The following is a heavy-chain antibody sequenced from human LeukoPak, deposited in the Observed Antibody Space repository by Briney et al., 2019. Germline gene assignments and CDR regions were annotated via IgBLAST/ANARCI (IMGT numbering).Heavy chain of an antibody. CDR2: ISGSGGTT. Sequence: LAGGSLRLSCAASGFTFSAYAMAWVRQAPGKGLEWVSTISGSGGTTYSADSGKGGFTIFRDNSKNILYLQVNSLSAGDTAVYYCAKNYYYDSSGYYYGDAFDIWGQGTMVTVSS. CDR1: GFTFSAYA. J-gene: IGHJ3*02. D-gene: IGHD3-22*01. V-gene: IGHV3-23*01. CDR3: AKNYYYDSSGYYYGDAFDI.